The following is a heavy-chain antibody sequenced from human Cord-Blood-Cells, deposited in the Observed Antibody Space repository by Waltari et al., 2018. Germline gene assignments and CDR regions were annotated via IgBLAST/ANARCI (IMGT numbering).Heavy chain of an antibody. J-gene: IGHJ4*02. CDR3: ARGGSGSSWYFDY. Sequence: QVQLQESGPGLVKPSQSPYLTCTVSGGAISSGRYYGSWIRQPAGKGLEWIGYIYTSGSTNYNPSLKSRVTISVDTSKNQFSLKLSSVTAADTAVYYCARGGSGSSWYFDYWGQGTLVTVSS. CDR2: IYTSGST. D-gene: IGHD6-13*01. CDR1: GGAISSGRYY. V-gene: IGHV4-61*09.